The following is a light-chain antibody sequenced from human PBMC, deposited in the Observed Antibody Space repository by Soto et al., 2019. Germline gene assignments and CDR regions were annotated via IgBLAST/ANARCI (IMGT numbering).Light chain of an antibody. CDR3: QSQDISRTMKV. Sequence: SYELTQLPSVSVSPGQTARINCFGDALPKQYVHWFQQKPGQAPVLVIYKDSERPSGIPERFSGSSSGTTATLTISGVQADDEADYYCQSQDISRTMKVFGGGTKLTVL. CDR2: KDS. CDR1: ALPKQY. V-gene: IGLV3-25*03. J-gene: IGLJ2*01.